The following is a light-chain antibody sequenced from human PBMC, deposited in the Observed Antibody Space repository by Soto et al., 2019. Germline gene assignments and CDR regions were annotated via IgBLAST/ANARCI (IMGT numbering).Light chain of an antibody. CDR1: SSNIGAGYD. CDR3: QSYDSSLSASVV. Sequence: QSVLTQPPSVSGAPGQRVTISCTGSSSNIGAGYDVHWYQQLPGTAPKLLIYGNSNRPSGVPDRFSGSKSGTSASPAITGLQAEDEADYYCQSYDSSLSASVVFGGGTQLTVL. CDR2: GNS. V-gene: IGLV1-40*01. J-gene: IGLJ2*01.